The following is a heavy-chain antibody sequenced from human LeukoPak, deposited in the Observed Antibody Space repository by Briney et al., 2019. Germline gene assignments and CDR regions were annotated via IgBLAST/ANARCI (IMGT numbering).Heavy chain of an antibody. Sequence: GGSVKLSCKASGYTFTSYGLSWVRQAPGQGLEWMSWISACNVNTNYAQSVQGRVTMTRDTSKSTVYMELRSLRSDDTAVYYCARSDSSGRYGGYYYYYMDVGGKGTTVTVSS. D-gene: IGHD6-19*01. J-gene: IGHJ6*03. V-gene: IGHV1-18*01. CDR2: ISACNVNT. CDR1: GYTFTSYG. CDR3: ARSDSSGRYGGYYYYYMDV.